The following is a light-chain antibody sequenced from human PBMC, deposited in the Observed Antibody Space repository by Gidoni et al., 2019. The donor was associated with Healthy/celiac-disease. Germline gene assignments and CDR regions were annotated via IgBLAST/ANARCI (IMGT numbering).Light chain of an antibody. J-gene: IGKJ1*01. CDR3: KQYIETPPT. V-gene: IGKV4-1*01. CDR2: WAS. Sequence: ILLPQFPSPLASSLGERATINCKSSQSVLYSFNNKNYLAWYQQKPGQPPKLLIYWASTRESGVPDRFSGSGSGTDFTLNISSLQAEDVAVYYCKQYIETPPTFGRGTKVEIK. CDR1: QSVLYSFNNKNY.